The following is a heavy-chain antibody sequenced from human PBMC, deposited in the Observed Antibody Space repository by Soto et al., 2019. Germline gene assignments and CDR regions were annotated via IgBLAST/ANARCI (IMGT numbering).Heavy chain of an antibody. CDR1: GFTFTRYS. CDR3: ARESEDLTSNFDY. J-gene: IGHJ4*02. CDR2: ISNTTNYI. V-gene: IGHV3-21*06. Sequence: GGSLRLSCAASGFTFTRYSMNWVRQAPGKGLEWVSSISNTTNYIYYGDSMKGRFTISRDNAKNSLYLEMNSLRAEDTAVYYCARESEDLTSNFDYWGQGTLVTVSS.